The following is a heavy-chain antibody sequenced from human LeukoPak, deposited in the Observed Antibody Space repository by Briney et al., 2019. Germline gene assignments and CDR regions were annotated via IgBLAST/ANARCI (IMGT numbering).Heavy chain of an antibody. D-gene: IGHD4-17*01. Sequence: GGSLRLSCAASGFTFSSYAMTWVRQAPGKGLDWVADISSDGSNTHYADSVKGRFTISRDNSKNTLSLQMDSLRADDTAVYYCAKDQAAFGDYDFDYRGQGTLVTVSP. CDR3: AKDQAAFGDYDFDY. CDR1: GFTFSSYA. CDR2: ISSDGSNT. V-gene: IGHV3-30*18. J-gene: IGHJ4*02.